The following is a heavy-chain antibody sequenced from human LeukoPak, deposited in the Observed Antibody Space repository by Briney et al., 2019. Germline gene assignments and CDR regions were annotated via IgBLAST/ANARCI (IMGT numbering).Heavy chain of an antibody. Sequence: GGSLRLSCAASGFTFSSYGMHWVRQAPGKGLEWVAVIWYDGSNKYYADSVKGRFTISRDNSKNTLYLQMNSLRAEDTAVYYCARDVVDTAMAPPYYFDYWGQGTLVTVSS. D-gene: IGHD5-18*01. CDR1: GFTFSSYG. V-gene: IGHV3-33*01. J-gene: IGHJ4*02. CDR2: IWYDGSNK. CDR3: ARDVVDTAMAPPYYFDY.